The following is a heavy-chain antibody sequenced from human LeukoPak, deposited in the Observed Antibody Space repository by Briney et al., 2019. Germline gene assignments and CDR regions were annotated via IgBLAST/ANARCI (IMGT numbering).Heavy chain of an antibody. V-gene: IGHV4-59*01. D-gene: IGHD5-18*01. Sequence: SETLSLTCTVSGGSISSYYWSWIRQPPGKGLEWIGYIYYSGSTNYNLSLKSRVTISVDTSKNQFSLKLSSVTAADTAVYYCARDTAMVHFDYWGQGTLVTVSS. CDR3: ARDTAMVHFDY. J-gene: IGHJ4*02. CDR2: IYYSGST. CDR1: GGSISSYY.